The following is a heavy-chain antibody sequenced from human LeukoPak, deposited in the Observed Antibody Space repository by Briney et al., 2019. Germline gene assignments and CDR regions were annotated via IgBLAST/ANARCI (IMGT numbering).Heavy chain of an antibody. D-gene: IGHD5-12*01. CDR3: AKGRGYSGYEPFDY. CDR2: TSGSGGST. V-gene: IGHV3-23*01. Sequence: PGGSLRLSCAASGFTFRSFAMSWVRQAPGKGLEWVSTTSGSGGSTYYADSVKGRFPISRDNSKNTLCLQMNSLRAEDTAVYYCAKGRGYSGYEPFDYWGQGILVTVSS. J-gene: IGHJ4*02. CDR1: GFTFRSFA.